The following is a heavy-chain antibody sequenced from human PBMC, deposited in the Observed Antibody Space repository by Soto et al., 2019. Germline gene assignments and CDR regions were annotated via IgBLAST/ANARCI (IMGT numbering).Heavy chain of an antibody. Sequence: GASVKVSCKASGYTFTSYGISWVRQAPGQGLEWMGWISAYNGNTNYAQKLQGRVTMTTDTSTSTAYMELRSLRSDDTAVYYCARDQWEVLRYFDYPVRWFDPWGQGTLVTVSS. J-gene: IGHJ5*02. CDR2: ISAYNGNT. CDR1: GYTFTSYG. D-gene: IGHD3-9*01. CDR3: ARDQWEVLRYFDYPVRWFDP. V-gene: IGHV1-18*01.